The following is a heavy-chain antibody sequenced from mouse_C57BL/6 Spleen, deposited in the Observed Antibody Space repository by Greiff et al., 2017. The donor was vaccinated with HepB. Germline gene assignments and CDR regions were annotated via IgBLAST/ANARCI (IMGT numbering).Heavy chain of an antibody. Sequence: EVQRVESGPGLVKPSQSLSLTCSVTGYSITSGYYWNWIRQFPGNKLEWMGYISYDGSNNYNPSLKNRISITRDTSKNQFFLKLNSVTTEDTATYYCARVNYDYDPYFDVWGTGTTVTVSS. CDR2: ISYDGSN. D-gene: IGHD2-4*01. V-gene: IGHV3-6*01. CDR3: ARVNYDYDPYFDV. CDR1: GYSITSGYY. J-gene: IGHJ1*03.